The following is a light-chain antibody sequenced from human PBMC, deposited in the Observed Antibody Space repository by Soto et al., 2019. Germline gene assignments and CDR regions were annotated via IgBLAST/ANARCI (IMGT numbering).Light chain of an antibody. Sequence: DIKMTQSPSAMSASVGDRVTITCRASQGVRNYLAWFQQKPGKAPKRLIYAASSLQSGVPSRFSGSGSGTEFTLPISSLQPEDFATYYCLQHNSYPWTFGQGTKVDI. CDR2: AAS. J-gene: IGKJ1*01. CDR1: QGVRNY. CDR3: LQHNSYPWT. V-gene: IGKV1-17*03.